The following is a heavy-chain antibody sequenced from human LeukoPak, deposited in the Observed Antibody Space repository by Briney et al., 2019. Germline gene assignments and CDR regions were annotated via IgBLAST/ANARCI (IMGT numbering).Heavy chain of an antibody. CDR3: ARGLYYIDV. CDR2: ISGSTSVI. J-gene: IGHJ6*03. CDR1: GFTFSTHT. V-gene: IGHV3-48*01. Sequence: GGSLRLSCAASGFTFSTHTMAWVRQAPGKGLEWVSYISGSTSVIYYADSVKGRFTISRDNAKNSLYLQTNSLRTEDTAIYYCARGLYYIDVWGNGTAVTVS.